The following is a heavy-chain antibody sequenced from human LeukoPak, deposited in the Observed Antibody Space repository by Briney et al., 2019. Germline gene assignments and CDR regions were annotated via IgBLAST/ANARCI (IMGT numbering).Heavy chain of an antibody. D-gene: IGHD2-15*01. J-gene: IGHJ4*02. CDR2: ISSSSSYI. CDR3: ARPRRCSGGSCAFDY. CDR1: GFTFSSYS. V-gene: IGHV3-21*01. Sequence: PGGPLRLSCAASGFTFSSYSMNWVRQAPGKGLEWVSSISSSSSYIYYADSVKGRFTISRDNAKNSLYLQMNSLRAEDTAVYYCARPRRCSGGSCAFDYWGQGTLVTVSS.